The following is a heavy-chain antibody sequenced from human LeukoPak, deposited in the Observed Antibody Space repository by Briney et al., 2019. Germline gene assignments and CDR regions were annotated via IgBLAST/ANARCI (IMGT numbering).Heavy chain of an antibody. J-gene: IGHJ4*02. CDR2: IYTSGST. V-gene: IGHV4-4*07. CDR1: GGSISSYY. CDR3: ARDSLYGDPDY. Sequence: SETLSLTCTVSGGSISSYYWSWIRQPAGKGLEWIGRIYTSGSTNHNPSLKSRATMSVDTSKNQFSLKLSSVTAADTAVYYCARDSLYGDPDYWGQGTLVTVSS. D-gene: IGHD5/OR15-5a*01.